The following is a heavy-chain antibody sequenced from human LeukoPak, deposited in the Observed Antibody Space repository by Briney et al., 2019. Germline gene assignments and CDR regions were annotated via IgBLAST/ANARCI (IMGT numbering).Heavy chain of an antibody. Sequence: GGSLGLSCAASGFTFSSYAMHWVRQAPGKGLEWVAVISYDGSNKYYADSVKGRFTISRDNSKNTLYLQMNSLRAEDTAVYYCARGLPFDYWGQGTLVTVSS. J-gene: IGHJ4*02. CDR3: ARGLPFDY. V-gene: IGHV3-30-3*01. CDR2: ISYDGSNK. CDR1: GFTFSSYA.